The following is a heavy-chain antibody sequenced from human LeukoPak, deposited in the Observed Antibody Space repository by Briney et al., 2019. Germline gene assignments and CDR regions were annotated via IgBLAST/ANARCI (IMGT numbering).Heavy chain of an antibody. D-gene: IGHD3-10*01. CDR3: ARDFAREFTIVY. J-gene: IGHJ4*02. CDR1: GFTFSNYN. Sequence: GGSLRLSCAASGFTFSNYNMNWVREPPGRGLQWVSYISSSSNIIYYADSVKGSFTISRDNAKNTLFLQMNSLRAYDTAVYYCARDFAREFTIVYCGQGTLVTVSS. CDR2: ISSSSNII. V-gene: IGHV3-48*01.